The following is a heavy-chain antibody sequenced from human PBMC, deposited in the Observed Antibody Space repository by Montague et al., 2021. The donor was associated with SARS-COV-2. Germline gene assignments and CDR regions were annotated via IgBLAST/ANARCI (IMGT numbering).Heavy chain of an antibody. CDR2: IKPDESEK. CDR1: GFTFSNIW. D-gene: IGHD4-23*01. CDR3: AKNGGAHGLDV. V-gene: IGHV3-7*01. J-gene: IGHJ6*02. Sequence: SLRLSCAASGFTFSNIWMSWVRQAPGKGLEWVAIIKPDESEKNYLDSVKGRFSISRDNAKNSLYLQMDNLRAEDTAIYYCAKNGGAHGLDVWGQGTSVSVSS.